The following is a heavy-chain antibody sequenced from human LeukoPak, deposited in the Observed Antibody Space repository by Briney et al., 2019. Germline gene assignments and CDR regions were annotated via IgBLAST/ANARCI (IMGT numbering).Heavy chain of an antibody. D-gene: IGHD3-22*01. CDR3: ARLLYYYDSTGYYRILYGMDV. Sequence: GESLKISCKGSGYSFTDYWLAWVRQMPGKGLEWMGTIYPGDSDTRYSPSLQGQVTISADKSISTAYLQWNSLKAPDTAMYYCARLLYYYDSTGYYRILYGMDVWGQGTTVIVSS. V-gene: IGHV5-51*01. CDR2: IYPGDSDT. J-gene: IGHJ6*02. CDR1: GYSFTDYW.